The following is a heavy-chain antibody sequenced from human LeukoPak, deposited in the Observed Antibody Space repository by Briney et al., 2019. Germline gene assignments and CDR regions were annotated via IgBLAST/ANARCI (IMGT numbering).Heavy chain of an antibody. CDR3: AKDNARDCYYYGMDV. Sequence: PGGSLRLSCAASGFTFSSYAMSWVRQAPGKGLEWVSTISGSGGSTYYADSVKGRFTISRDNSKNTLYLQMNSLRAEDTAVYYCAKDNARDCYYYGMDVWGQGTTVTVSS. V-gene: IGHV3-23*01. CDR1: GFTFSSYA. CDR2: ISGSGGST. J-gene: IGHJ6*02.